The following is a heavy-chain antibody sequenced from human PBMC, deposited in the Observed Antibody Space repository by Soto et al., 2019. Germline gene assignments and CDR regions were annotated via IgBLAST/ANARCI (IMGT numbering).Heavy chain of an antibody. CDR2: IYHTGNA. CDR1: GDSISNSRFY. CDR3: ARTRLHPPPTYSYYGMDV. D-gene: IGHD4-4*01. J-gene: IGHJ6*02. Sequence: SETLSLTCSVSGDSISNSRFYWAWIRQPPGEGLEWIGSIYHTGNAYYNPSLKSRVTISVDTSKNQFSLMLTSVTAADTAVYFCARTRLHPPPTYSYYGMDVWGQGTTVTVSS. V-gene: IGHV4-39*01.